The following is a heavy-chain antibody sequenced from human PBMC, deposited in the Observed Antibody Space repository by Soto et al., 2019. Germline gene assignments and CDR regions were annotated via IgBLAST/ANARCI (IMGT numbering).Heavy chain of an antibody. D-gene: IGHD3-22*01. CDR3: ARVPLKDYYDRSGYTHFDY. CDR1: GGSVSSGSYS. V-gene: IGHV4-61*01. J-gene: IGHJ4*02. CDR2: IFHSGST. Sequence: SETLSLTCTVSGGSVSSGSYSWSWVRQPPGKGLEWIGYIFHSGSTTYNPSLKSRVTISVDTSKNQFSLKLSSVTAADTAVYYCARVPLKDYYDRSGYTHFDYWGQGTLVTVSS.